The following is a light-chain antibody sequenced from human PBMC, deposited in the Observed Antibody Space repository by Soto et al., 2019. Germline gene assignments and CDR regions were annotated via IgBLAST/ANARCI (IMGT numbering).Light chain of an antibody. V-gene: IGLV4-69*01. CDR2: VKSDGSH. J-gene: IGLJ2*01. Sequence: QLVLTQSPSASASLGASVKLTCTLSSGHGNYVIAWHQQQPEKGPRYLMKVKSDGSHSKGDGIPDRFSGSSSGAERYLAISSLQSEDEADNYCQTWDTGIVVFGGGTKLTVL. CDR1: SGHGNYV. CDR3: QTWDTGIVV.